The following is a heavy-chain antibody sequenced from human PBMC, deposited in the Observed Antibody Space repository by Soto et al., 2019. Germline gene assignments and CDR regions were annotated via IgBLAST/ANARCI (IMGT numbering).Heavy chain of an antibody. D-gene: IGHD3-10*01. Sequence: QVQLVESGGGVVQPGRSLRLSCAASGFTFSSDCMHWVRQAPGKGLEWVAVISYDGSNKYYADSVKGRFTISRDNSKNTLYLQMNSLRDEDTAVYYGATWCGAFDYWGQGTLVTVSS. CDR3: ATWCGAFDY. V-gene: IGHV3-30*03. CDR2: ISYDGSNK. J-gene: IGHJ4*02. CDR1: GFTFSSDC.